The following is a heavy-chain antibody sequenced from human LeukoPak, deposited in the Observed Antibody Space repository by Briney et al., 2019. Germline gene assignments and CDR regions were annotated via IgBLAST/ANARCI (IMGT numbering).Heavy chain of an antibody. J-gene: IGHJ4*02. CDR2: INPSGGST. D-gene: IGHD4-17*01. Sequence: ASVKVSCKASGYTFTNYYMHWVRQARGQGLEWMGIINPSGGSTSYAQKFQDRVTMTRDMSTSTVYMELSSLRSEDTAVYYCARAHYGDYVHFEYWGQGTLVTVSS. CDR3: ARAHYGDYVHFEY. CDR1: GYTFTNYY. V-gene: IGHV1-46*01.